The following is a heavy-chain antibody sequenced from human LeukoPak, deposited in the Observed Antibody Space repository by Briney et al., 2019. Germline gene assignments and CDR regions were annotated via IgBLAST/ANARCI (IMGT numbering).Heavy chain of an antibody. CDR2: IYHSGST. J-gene: IGHJ6*03. V-gene: IGHV4-4*02. Sequence: SGTLSLTCTVSGGSISSSNWWSWVRQPPGKGLEWIGDIYHSGSTNYNPSLKSRVTISVDTSKNQFSLKLSSVTAADTAVYYCARHAGSKLPMVRGVITPYDYYMDVWGKGTTVTISS. CDR1: GGSISSSNW. CDR3: ARHAGSKLPMVRGVITPYDYYMDV. D-gene: IGHD3-10*01.